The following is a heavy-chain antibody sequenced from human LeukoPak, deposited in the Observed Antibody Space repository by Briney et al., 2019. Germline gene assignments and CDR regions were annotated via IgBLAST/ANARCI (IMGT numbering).Heavy chain of an antibody. D-gene: IGHD1-26*01. V-gene: IGHV4-59*12. CDR2: IYYSGST. Sequence: PSETLSLTCTVSGGSISSYYWSWIRQPPGKGLEWIVYIYYSGSTNYNPALKSRVSIPLDTSKNQVSLKLTSVTAADTAVYYCATETALFVGAHDAFDTWGQGTLVTVSS. J-gene: IGHJ3*02. CDR1: GGSISSYY. CDR3: ATETALFVGAHDAFDT.